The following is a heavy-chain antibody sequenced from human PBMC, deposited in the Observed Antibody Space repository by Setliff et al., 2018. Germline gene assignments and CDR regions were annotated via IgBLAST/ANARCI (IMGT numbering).Heavy chain of an antibody. D-gene: IGHD2-21*01. J-gene: IGHJ3*02. Sequence: SETLSLTCTVSGGSISSHYWSWIRQPPGKGLEWIGYIHYSGSINYNPSLKSRVTISVDTSKNQFSLKPSSVTAADTAVYYCARVALVVVIRNAFDIWGQGTMVTVSS. CDR2: IHYSGSI. CDR1: GGSISSHY. V-gene: IGHV4-59*11. CDR3: ARVALVVVIRNAFDI.